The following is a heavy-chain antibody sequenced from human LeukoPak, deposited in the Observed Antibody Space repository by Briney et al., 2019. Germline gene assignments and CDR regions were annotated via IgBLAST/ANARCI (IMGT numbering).Heavy chain of an antibody. D-gene: IGHD5-24*01. Sequence: PSETLSLTCTVSGGSISSYYWSWIRQPPGKGLEWIGYIYYSGSTNYNPSLKSRVTTSEDMSNNQFSLTLSSVTAADPAAYYCARRGDGYNQGVWYFDYWGQGTLVTVSS. CDR1: GGSISSYY. J-gene: IGHJ4*02. V-gene: IGHV4-59*08. CDR3: ARRGDGYNQGVWYFDY. CDR2: IYYSGST.